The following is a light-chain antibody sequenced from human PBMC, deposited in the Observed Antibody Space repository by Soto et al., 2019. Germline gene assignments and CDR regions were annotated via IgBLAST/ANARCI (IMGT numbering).Light chain of an antibody. Sequence: EIVLTQSPGTLSLSPGERATLSCRASQSFSSNYLAWYQQKPGQAPRLLIYGASSRATGIPDRFSGSGSGTDFTLTISRLESEDFAVYYCQEYGSSRTFGQGTKVEIK. CDR3: QEYGSSRT. J-gene: IGKJ1*01. CDR2: GAS. V-gene: IGKV3-20*01. CDR1: QSFSSNY.